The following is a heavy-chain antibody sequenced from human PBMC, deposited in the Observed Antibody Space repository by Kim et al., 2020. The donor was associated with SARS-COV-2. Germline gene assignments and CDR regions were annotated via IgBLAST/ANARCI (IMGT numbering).Heavy chain of an antibody. D-gene: IGHD5-12*01. V-gene: IGHV4-34*01. CDR3: AKIGGFPDY. CDR2: SRDT. Sequence: SRDTNYRPSLQSRVTISVDTSKKQVSLSLRSLTAADTAVYYCAKIGGFPDYWGQGTPVTVSS. J-gene: IGHJ4*02.